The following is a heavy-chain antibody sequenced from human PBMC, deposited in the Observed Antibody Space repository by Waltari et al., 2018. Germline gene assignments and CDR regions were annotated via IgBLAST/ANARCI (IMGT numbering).Heavy chain of an antibody. Sequence: EVQLVQSGAEVKKPGESLKISCKGTGYSFTSYWIGWVRQVPGKGLEWMGIIYPGDSDTRYSPTFQGEVTISADKCVSTAYLQWSSLKASVTAMYYCVIAAAGTTMDACDIWGQGTMVTVSS. J-gene: IGHJ3*02. D-gene: IGHD6-13*01. CDR2: IYPGDSDT. CDR1: GYSFTSYW. CDR3: VIAAAGTTMDACDI. V-gene: IGHV5-51*01.